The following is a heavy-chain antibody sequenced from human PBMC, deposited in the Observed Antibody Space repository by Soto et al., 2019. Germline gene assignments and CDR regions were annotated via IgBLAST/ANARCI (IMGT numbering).Heavy chain of an antibody. CDR3: AKDIIGYSYGPGYCYGMDV. V-gene: IGHV3-23*01. CDR2: ISGSGGST. CDR1: GFTFSSYA. J-gene: IGHJ6*02. Sequence: GGSLRLSCAASGFTFSSYAMSWVRQAPGKGLEWVSAISGSGGSTYYADSVKGRFTISRDNSKNTLYLQMNSLRAEDTAVYYCAKDIIGYSYGPGYCYGMDVWGQGTTVTVSS. D-gene: IGHD5-18*01.